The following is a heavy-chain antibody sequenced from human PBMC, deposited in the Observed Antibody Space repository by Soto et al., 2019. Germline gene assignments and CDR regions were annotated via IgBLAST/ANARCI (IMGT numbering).Heavy chain of an antibody. Sequence: GGSLRLSCAASGFTFSSYGIPWVRQAPGKGLEWVAVISYDGSNKYYADSVKGRFTISRDNSKNTLYLQMNSLRAEDTAVYYCAKERPGGEWELLGAFDIWGQGTMVTVSS. J-gene: IGHJ3*02. V-gene: IGHV3-30*18. CDR1: GFTFSSYG. D-gene: IGHD1-26*01. CDR3: AKERPGGEWELLGAFDI. CDR2: ISYDGSNK.